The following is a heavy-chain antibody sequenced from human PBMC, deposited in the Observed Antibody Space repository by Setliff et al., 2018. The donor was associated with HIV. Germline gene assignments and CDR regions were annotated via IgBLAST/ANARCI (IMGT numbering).Heavy chain of an antibody. J-gene: IGHJ5*02. CDR2: INPGYGNT. CDR3: AIEGRTYSSSPSWLDP. V-gene: IGHV1-3*01. Sequence: ASVKVSCKASGYTFTSYAIHWVRQAPVERLEWMGWINPGYGNTRCSQKLEGRLTITRDTSANIVFMEWSTMTSEDMAVYYCAIEGRTYSSSPSWLDPWGQGTLGTVSS. D-gene: IGHD6-13*01. CDR1: GYTFTSYA.